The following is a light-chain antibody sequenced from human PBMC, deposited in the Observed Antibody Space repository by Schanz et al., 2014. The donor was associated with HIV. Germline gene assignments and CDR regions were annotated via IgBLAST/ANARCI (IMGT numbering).Light chain of an antibody. CDR2: GAS. Sequence: EVVMTQSPATLSVSPGERATLSCRASQSVSNNLAWYQQKPGQAPRLLIYGASSRASGVPERFSGSGSGTDFTLTIGRLEPEDFAVYFCQQYGGLPWTFGQGTKVEIK. V-gene: IGKV3-20*01. CDR1: QSVSNN. J-gene: IGKJ1*01. CDR3: QQYGGLPWT.